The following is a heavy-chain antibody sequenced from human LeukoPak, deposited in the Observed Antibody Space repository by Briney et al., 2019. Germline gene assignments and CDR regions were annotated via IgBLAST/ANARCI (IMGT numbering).Heavy chain of an antibody. CDR2: ISWDGGST. J-gene: IGHJ5*02. CDR3: ARDSETSKYSSSLIWFDP. D-gene: IGHD6-13*01. Sequence: GGSLRLSCAASGFTFDDYAMHWVRQAPGKGLEWVSLISWDGGSTYYADSVKGRFTISRDNSKNSLYLQMNSLRAEDTALYHCARDSETSKYSSSLIWFDPWGQGTLVTVSS. V-gene: IGHV3-43D*03. CDR1: GFTFDDYA.